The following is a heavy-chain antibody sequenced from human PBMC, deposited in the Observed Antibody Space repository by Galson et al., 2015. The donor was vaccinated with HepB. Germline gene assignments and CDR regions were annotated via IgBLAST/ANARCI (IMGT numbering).Heavy chain of an antibody. J-gene: IGHJ5*02. CDR1: GFTFSNFA. CDR2: ISFDGSDK. Sequence: SLRLSCAASGFTFSNFAMHWVRQAPGKGLEWVALISFDGSDKYYADSVKGRFTISRDNSNNTLYVQMNSLRLEDTALYYCSRGRRWDWFDPWGQGTLVTVSS. D-gene: IGHD5-24*01. CDR3: SRGRRWDWFDP. V-gene: IGHV3-30*04.